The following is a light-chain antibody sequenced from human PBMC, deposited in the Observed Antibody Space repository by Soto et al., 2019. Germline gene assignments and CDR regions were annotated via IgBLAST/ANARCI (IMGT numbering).Light chain of an antibody. V-gene: IGLV2-14*01. CDR2: EVN. J-gene: IGLJ1*01. CDR3: SSYTRQSTYI. Sequence: HSALTQPASVSGSPGQSITISCSGTSSDVGAYKYVAWFQQYPGKVPKLIIYEVNERASGVSNRFSASKSGNTASLTISGLQAEDEAEYYCSSYTRQSTYIFGTGTKVTVL. CDR1: SSDVGAYKY.